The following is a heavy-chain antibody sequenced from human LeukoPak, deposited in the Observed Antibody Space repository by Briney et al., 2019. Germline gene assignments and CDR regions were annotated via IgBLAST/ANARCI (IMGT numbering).Heavy chain of an antibody. D-gene: IGHD3-22*01. V-gene: IGHV4-31*03. Sequence: SETLSLTCTVSGGSISRGGYYWSWIRQHPGKSLEWFGYIYYSGSTYYNPSLKSRVTISVDTSKNQFSLKLSSVTAADTAVYYCARGPLYYYDSSGYYIDYWGQGTLVTVSS. CDR2: IYYSGST. CDR3: ARGPLYYYDSSGYYIDY. CDR1: GGSISRGGYY. J-gene: IGHJ4*02.